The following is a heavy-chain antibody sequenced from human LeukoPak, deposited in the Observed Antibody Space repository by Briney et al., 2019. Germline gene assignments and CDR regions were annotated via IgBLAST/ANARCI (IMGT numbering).Heavy chain of an antibody. CDR1: GYSFTSYW. J-gene: IGHJ3*02. V-gene: IGHV5-51*01. CDR3: ASGIYDSSGYYLLGAFDI. CDR2: IYPGDSDT. Sequence: KHGESLKISCKGSGYSFTSYWIGWVRQLPGKGLEWMGIIYPGDSDTRYSPSFQGQVTISADKSISTAYLQWSSLKASDTAMYYCASGIYDSSGYYLLGAFDIWGQGTMVTVSS. D-gene: IGHD3-22*01.